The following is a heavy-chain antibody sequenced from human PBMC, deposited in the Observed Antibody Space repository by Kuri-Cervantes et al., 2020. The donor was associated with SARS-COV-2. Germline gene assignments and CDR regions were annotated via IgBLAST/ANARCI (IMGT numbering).Heavy chain of an antibody. Sequence: ASVKVSCKVSGYTLTELSMHWVRQAPGKGLEWMGGFDPEDGETIYAQKFQGRVTMTRNTSISTAYMELSSLRSEDTAVYYCARGEERAARGNYYYYYGMDVWGQGTTVTVSS. J-gene: IGHJ6*02. D-gene: IGHD6-6*01. CDR1: GYTLTELS. V-gene: IGHV1-24*01. CDR3: ARGEERAARGNYYYYYGMDV. CDR2: FDPEDGET.